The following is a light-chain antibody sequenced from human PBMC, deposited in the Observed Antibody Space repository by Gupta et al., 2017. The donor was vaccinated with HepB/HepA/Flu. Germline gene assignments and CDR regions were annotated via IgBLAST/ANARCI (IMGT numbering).Light chain of an antibody. V-gene: IGKV1-33*01. CDR3: HQYENLPPWT. J-gene: IGKJ1*01. Sequence: DIQMTQSPSSLSASVGDRVTITCQASQDISKYLISHHQKPGKTPKFLISDASNWETGVSSRFSGSGFGKDFSFTISSRQQEDGATYYCHQYENLPPWTLSQGTKVEIK. CDR2: DAS. CDR1: QDISKY.